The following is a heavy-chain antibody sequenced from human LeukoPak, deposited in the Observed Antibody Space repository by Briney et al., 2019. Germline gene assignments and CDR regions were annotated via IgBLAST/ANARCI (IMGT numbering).Heavy chain of an antibody. D-gene: IGHD3-10*01. V-gene: IGHV1-8*01. CDR1: GYTFTGYD. Sequence: ASVKVSCKASGYTFTGYDINWVRQATGQGLEWMGWMNPNSANTGYAQKFQGRVSMTRNTSINTAYMELSSLRSEDTAVYYCAMRNGSGSLYFDYWGQGTLVTVSS. CDR2: MNPNSANT. CDR3: AMRNGSGSLYFDY. J-gene: IGHJ4*02.